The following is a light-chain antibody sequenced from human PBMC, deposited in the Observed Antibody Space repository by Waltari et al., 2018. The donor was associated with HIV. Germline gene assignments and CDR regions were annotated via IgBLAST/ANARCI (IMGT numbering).Light chain of an antibody. CDR3: AAWDDSLSGLV. CDR1: SSNSGGND. V-gene: IGLV1-47*01. CDR2: RNN. Sequence: QSVLNQPPSASGTPGQRVNISCSGSSSNSGGNDVERYQQLQGTAPKILIYRNNRRPSGVPDRFSGSKSGTSASLAISGLRSEDEADYYCAAWDDSLSGLVFGGGTKLTVL. J-gene: IGLJ3*02.